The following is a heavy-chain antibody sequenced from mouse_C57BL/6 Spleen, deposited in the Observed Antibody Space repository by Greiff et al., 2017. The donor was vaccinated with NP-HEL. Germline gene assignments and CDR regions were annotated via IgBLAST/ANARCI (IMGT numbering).Heavy chain of an antibody. J-gene: IGHJ3*01. CDR1: GFTFSSYA. CDR2: ISDGGSYT. CDR3: ARDGAGFAY. Sequence: EVKVVESGGGLVKPGGSLKLSCAASGFTFSSYAMSWVRQTPEKRLEWVATISDGGSYTTSPDNVKGRFTISRDNAKNNLELRMSHLKSEDTAMYYCARDGAGFAYWGQGTLVTVSA. V-gene: IGHV5-4*01.